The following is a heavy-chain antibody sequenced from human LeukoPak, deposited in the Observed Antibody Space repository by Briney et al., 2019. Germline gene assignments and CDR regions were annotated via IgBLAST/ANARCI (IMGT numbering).Heavy chain of an antibody. CDR2: IYPGDYNS. CDR3: ARLRATTGTT. J-gene: IGHJ5*02. CDR1: GYNFTNYW. Sequence: GESLKISCQGSGYNFTNYWIGLVRQLPGKGLGWIGIIYPGDYNSRYSSSSQGQVTISADKSITTASLRWSSLKASDTGSYYCARLRATTGTTWGQGTRVTVP. V-gene: IGHV5-51*01. D-gene: IGHD1-14*01.